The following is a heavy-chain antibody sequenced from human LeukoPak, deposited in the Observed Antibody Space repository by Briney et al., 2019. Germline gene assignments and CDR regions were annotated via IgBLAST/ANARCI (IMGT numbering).Heavy chain of an antibody. Sequence: PSETLSLTCTVSGGSISNYYWGWIRQPPGKGLEWIGNIYYTGGTKYNPSLRSRVTISVDPSKNQFSLKLSSVTAADTAIYYCARYVGKWGWDYWGQGTLVTVSS. J-gene: IGHJ4*02. D-gene: IGHD3-16*01. CDR1: GGSISNYY. V-gene: IGHV4-59*08. CDR3: ARYVGKWGWDY. CDR2: IYYTGGT.